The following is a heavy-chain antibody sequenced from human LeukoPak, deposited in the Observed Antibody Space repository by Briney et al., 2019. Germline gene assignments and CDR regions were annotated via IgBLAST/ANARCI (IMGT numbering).Heavy chain of an antibody. Sequence: GGSLRLSCAASGFTVSDNYMSWVRQAPGKGLEWVSVMYSGGDTYYADSVKGRFTFSRDISKNTLYLQMNGLRTEDTAMYYCARDAPQVPAAGFLAPWGQGSLVTVSS. CDR1: GFTVSDNY. J-gene: IGHJ5*02. CDR2: MYSGGDT. D-gene: IGHD6-13*01. V-gene: IGHV3-53*01. CDR3: ARDAPQVPAAGFLAP.